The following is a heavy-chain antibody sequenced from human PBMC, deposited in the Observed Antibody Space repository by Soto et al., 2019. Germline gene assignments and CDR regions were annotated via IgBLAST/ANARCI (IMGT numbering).Heavy chain of an antibody. D-gene: IGHD6-6*01. Sequence: EVQLVESGGGLVQPGRSLRLSCAASGFTFDDYAMHWVRQAPGKGLEWVSGISWNSGSIGYADSVKGRFTISRDNAKNSLDLEKNSLRAEVTALYYWAKGPARYYYYGMDVLGQGTTVTVSS. CDR2: ISWNSGSI. CDR3: AKGPARYYYYGMDV. V-gene: IGHV3-9*01. CDR1: GFTFDDYA. J-gene: IGHJ6*02.